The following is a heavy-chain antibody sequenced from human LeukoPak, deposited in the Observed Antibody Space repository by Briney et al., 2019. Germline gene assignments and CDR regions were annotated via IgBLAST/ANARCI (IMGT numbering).Heavy chain of an antibody. CDR2: ISPIGNVA. CDR3: ARRIWNADYVGGWFDP. CDR1: RGTFSSLS. J-gene: IGHJ5*02. D-gene: IGHD4-17*01. Sequence: GASVKVSCKASRGTFSSLSFSWVRQAPGQGLEWMGRISPIGNVAEYAQKFQGRLTFSADKSTSTVHMELSSLRSVDTAVYFCARRIWNADYVGGWFDPWGQGTLVTVSS. V-gene: IGHV1-69*02.